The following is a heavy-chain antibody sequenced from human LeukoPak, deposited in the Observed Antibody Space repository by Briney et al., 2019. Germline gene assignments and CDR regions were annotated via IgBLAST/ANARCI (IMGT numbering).Heavy chain of an antibody. CDR3: ARDIYGVVYYYYYYGMDV. CDR2: ISYDGSNK. D-gene: IGHD4-17*01. CDR1: GFTFSSYA. Sequence: GGSLRLSCAASGFTFSSYAMHWVRQAPGKGLEWVAVISYDGSNKYYADSVKGRFTISRDNSKNTLYLQMNSLRAEDTGVYYCARDIYGVVYYYYYYGMDVWGQGTTVTVSS. J-gene: IGHJ6*02. V-gene: IGHV3-30*04.